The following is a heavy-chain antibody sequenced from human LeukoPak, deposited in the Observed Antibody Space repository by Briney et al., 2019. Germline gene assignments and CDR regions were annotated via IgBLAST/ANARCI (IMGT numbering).Heavy chain of an antibody. V-gene: IGHV3-53*01. CDR2: INSGGST. J-gene: IGHJ6*02. CDR3: AKWFYSMDV. D-gene: IGHD3-22*01. Sequence: QPGGSLILSCAASGFTVSSSSMTWVRQAPGKGLEWVSVINSGGSTYYSDSVKGRFTISRDNSKNTLYLQMNSLRAEDTAVYYCAKWFYSMDVWGQGTTVTVSS. CDR1: GFTVSSSS.